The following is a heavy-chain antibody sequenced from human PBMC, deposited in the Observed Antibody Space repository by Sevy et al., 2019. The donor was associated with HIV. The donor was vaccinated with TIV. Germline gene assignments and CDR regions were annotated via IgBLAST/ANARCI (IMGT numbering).Heavy chain of an antibody. CDR1: GFTFSNYA. V-gene: IGHV3-23*01. Sequence: GGSLRLSCAASGFTFSNYAMNWVRQAPGKGLEWVSSIRGHDGSTYYADSVKGRFTISRDNSKNTLYLQMNGLRAEDTAVYYCAKVWAYCSSTNCYSTNYFDYWGQGTLVTVSS. J-gene: IGHJ4*02. CDR2: IRGHDGST. D-gene: IGHD2-2*01. CDR3: AKVWAYCSSTNCYSTNYFDY.